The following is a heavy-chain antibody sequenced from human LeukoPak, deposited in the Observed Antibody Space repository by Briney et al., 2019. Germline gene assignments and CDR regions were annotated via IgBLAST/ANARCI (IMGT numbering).Heavy chain of an antibody. CDR3: ARGARIAAAGGYFQH. D-gene: IGHD6-13*01. J-gene: IGHJ1*01. V-gene: IGHV1-24*01. Sequence: ASVKVSCKVSGYTLTELSMHWVRQAPGKGLEWMGGFDPEDGETIYAQKFQGRVTMTEDTSTDTAYMELSSLRSEGTAVYYCARGARIAAAGGYFQHWGQGTLVTVSS. CDR2: FDPEDGET. CDR1: GYTLTELS.